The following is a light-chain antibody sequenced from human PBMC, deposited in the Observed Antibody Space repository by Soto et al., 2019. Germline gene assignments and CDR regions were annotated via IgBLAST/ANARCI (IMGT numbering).Light chain of an antibody. V-gene: IGLV2-8*01. CDR1: SSDVGGYNY. CDR3: SSYAVSNNFPYV. Sequence: QSVLTQPPSASGSPGQSVTISCTGTSSDVGGYNYVSWYQQHPGKAPKLMIYEVSKRPSGVPDRFSGSKSGNTASLTVSGLQAEDEAEYYCSSYAVSNNFPYVFGTGTKVTVL. CDR2: EVS. J-gene: IGLJ1*01.